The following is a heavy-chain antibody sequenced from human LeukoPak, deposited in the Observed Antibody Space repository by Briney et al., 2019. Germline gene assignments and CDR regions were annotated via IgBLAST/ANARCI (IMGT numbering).Heavy chain of an antibody. D-gene: IGHD6-19*01. CDR1: GGSIRSSSYY. J-gene: IGHJ4*02. CDR3: ARQVVAVAGTGYFDY. CDR2: IYYSGST. Sequence: SETLSLTCTVSGGSIRSSSYYWGWIRQPPGKGLEWIGSIYYSGSTYYNASLKSRGTISVDASKNQFSLKLNSVTAADTAVYFCARQVVAVAGTGYFDYWGQGTLVTVSS. V-gene: IGHV4-39*01.